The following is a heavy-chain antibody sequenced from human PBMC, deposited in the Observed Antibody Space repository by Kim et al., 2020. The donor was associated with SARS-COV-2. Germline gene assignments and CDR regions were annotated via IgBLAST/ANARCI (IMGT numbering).Heavy chain of an antibody. Sequence: GESLKISCKGSGYSFTSYWIGWVRQMPGKGLEWMGIIYPGDSDTRYSPSFQGQVTISANKSISTAYLQWSSLKASDTAMYYCARHGGGNVVVPVYGMDVWGQGTTVTVSS. CDR3: ARHGGGNVVVPVYGMDV. D-gene: IGHD2-2*01. CDR1: GYSFTSYW. CDR2: IYPGDSDT. V-gene: IGHV5-51*01. J-gene: IGHJ6*02.